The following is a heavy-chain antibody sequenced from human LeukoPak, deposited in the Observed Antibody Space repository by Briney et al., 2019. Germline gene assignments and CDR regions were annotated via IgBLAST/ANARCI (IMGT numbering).Heavy chain of an antibody. J-gene: IGHJ5*02. CDR1: GGSSSGYY. Sequence: PSETLSLTCAVYGGSSSGYYWSWIRQPPGKGLEWIGEINHSGSTNYNPSLKSRVTISVDTSKNQFSLKLSSVTAADTAVYYCVTNWFDPWGQGTLVTVSS. CDR2: INHSGST. V-gene: IGHV4-34*01. CDR3: VTNWFDP.